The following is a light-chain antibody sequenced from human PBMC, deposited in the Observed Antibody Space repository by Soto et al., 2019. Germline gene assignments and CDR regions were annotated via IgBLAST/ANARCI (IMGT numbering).Light chain of an antibody. V-gene: IGLV1-47*02. CDR2: TNS. Sequence: QSVLTQPPSASGTPGQRVTISCSGSSSNLGTNYVYWYQQLPGTAPKLLIYTNSQRPSGVPDRFSGSKSGTSASLAISGRRSEDEADYYCAAWDDSMSGYVFGTGTKLTVL. CDR3: AAWDDSMSGYV. CDR1: SSNLGTNY. J-gene: IGLJ1*01.